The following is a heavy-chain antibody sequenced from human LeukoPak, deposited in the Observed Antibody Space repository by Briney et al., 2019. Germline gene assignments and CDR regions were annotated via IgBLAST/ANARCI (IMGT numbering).Heavy chain of an antibody. D-gene: IGHD3-9*01. J-gene: IGHJ5*02. V-gene: IGHV4-61*05. Sequence: SETLSLTCTVSGGSISSSSYYWGWIRQPPGKGLEWIGYIYYSGSTNYNPSLKSRVTISVDTSKNQFSLKLSSVTAADTAVYYCARAGSQHFDWLLYSPEIRWFDPWGQGTLVTVSS. CDR3: ARAGSQHFDWLLYSPEIRWFDP. CDR1: GGSISSSSYY. CDR2: IYYSGST.